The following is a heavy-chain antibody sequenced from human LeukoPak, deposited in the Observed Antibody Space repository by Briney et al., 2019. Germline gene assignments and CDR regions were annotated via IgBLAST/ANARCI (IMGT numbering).Heavy chain of an antibody. D-gene: IGHD3-3*01. CDR1: GFIFSSYS. Sequence: GGSLRLSCAASGFIFSSYSMNWVRQAPGKGLEWVSAISGSGGSTYYADSVKGRFTISRDNSKNTLYLQMNSLRAEDTAVYYCATPLGDFWSGYRARTDYWGQGTLVTVSS. CDR2: ISGSGGST. V-gene: IGHV3-23*01. J-gene: IGHJ4*02. CDR3: ATPLGDFWSGYRARTDY.